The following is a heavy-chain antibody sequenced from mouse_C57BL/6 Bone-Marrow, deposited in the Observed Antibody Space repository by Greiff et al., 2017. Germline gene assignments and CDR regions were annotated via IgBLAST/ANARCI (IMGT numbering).Heavy chain of an antibody. CDR3: ARRGYSNYPAWFAY. Sequence: EVQLQQSGPELVKPGASVEISCKASGYSFTDYNMNWVKQSNGKSLEWIGVINPNYGTTSYNQKFKGKATLTVDQSSSTAYMQLNSLTSEDSAVYYCARRGYSNYPAWFAYWGQGTLVTVSA. J-gene: IGHJ3*01. CDR2: INPNYGTT. D-gene: IGHD2-5*01. V-gene: IGHV1-39*01. CDR1: GYSFTDYN.